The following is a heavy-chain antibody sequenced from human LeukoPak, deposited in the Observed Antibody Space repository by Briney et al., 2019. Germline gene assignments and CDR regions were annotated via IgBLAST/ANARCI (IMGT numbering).Heavy chain of an antibody. V-gene: IGHV4-30-2*01. Sequence: PSETLSLTCTVSGGSISSGGYYWSWIRQPPGKGLEWIGYIYHSGSTYYNPSLKSRVTISVDRSKNQFSLKLSSVTAADTAMYYCARGGYSSSWYQDWFDPWGQGTLVTVSS. CDR3: ARGGYSSSWYQDWFDP. J-gene: IGHJ5*02. D-gene: IGHD6-13*01. CDR1: GGSISSGGYY. CDR2: IYHSGST.